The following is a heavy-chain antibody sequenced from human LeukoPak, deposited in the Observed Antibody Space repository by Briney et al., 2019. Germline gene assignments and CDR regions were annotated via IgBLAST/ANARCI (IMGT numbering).Heavy chain of an antibody. J-gene: IGHJ5*02. D-gene: IGHD3-16*01. V-gene: IGHV3-23*01. Sequence: GGSLRLSCVRSGFAFGVHAMSWVRQAPGKGPEWVATIGSGADLFYAESVKGRFTISRDDPRNTVWLQMNSLRAEDTALYYCAKDWTPHNRVYDCLDAWGQGTQVTVSS. CDR1: GFAFGVHA. CDR3: AKDWTPHNRVYDCLDA. CDR2: IGSGADL.